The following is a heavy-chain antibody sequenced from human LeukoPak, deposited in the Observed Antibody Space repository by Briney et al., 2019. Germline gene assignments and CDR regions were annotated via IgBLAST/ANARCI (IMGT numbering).Heavy chain of an antibody. CDR3: ARRSVVTAINFDAFDI. CDR1: GGSISSYY. CDR2: IYSTGST. Sequence: PSQTLSLTCTVSGGSISSYYWNWIRQPPGKGLEWIGYIYSTGSTNYNPSLKSRVTISLDTSKNQFSLKLSSVTAADTAVYYCARRSVVTAINFDAFDIWGQGTMVTVSS. D-gene: IGHD2-21*02. V-gene: IGHV4-59*08. J-gene: IGHJ3*02.